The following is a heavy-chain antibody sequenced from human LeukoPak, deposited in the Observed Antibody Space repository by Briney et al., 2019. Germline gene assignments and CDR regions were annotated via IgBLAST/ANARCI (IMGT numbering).Heavy chain of an antibody. Sequence: GGSLRLSCAASGFTFSNAWMSWVRQAPGKGLEWVGRIKSKTDGGTTNYAAPVKGRFTISRDDSKNALYLQMNSLKTEDTAVYYCTTTNYGDYENVWGKGTTVTVSS. CDR3: TTTNYGDYENV. CDR1: GFTFSNAW. CDR2: IKSKTDGGTT. J-gene: IGHJ6*04. D-gene: IGHD4-17*01. V-gene: IGHV3-15*01.